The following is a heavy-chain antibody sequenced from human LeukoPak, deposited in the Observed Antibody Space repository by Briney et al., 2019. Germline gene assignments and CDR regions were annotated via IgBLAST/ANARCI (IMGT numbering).Heavy chain of an antibody. J-gene: IGHJ4*02. D-gene: IGHD2-15*01. CDR2: MNPNSGST. CDR1: GYTFTSYD. V-gene: IGHV1-8*03. Sequence: ASVKVSCKASGYTFTSYDIHWVRQATGQGLEWMGWMNPNSGSTGYAQKFQGRVTITRNTSISTAYMELSGLRSEDTAVYHCARGRSTGYSYYFEYWGQGTLVTVSS. CDR3: ARGRSTGYSYYFEY.